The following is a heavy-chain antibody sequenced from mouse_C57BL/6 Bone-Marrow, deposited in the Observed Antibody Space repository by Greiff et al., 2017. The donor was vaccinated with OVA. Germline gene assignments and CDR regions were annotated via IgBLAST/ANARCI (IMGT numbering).Heavy chain of an antibody. J-gene: IGHJ1*03. V-gene: IGHV1-7*01. D-gene: IGHD1-1*01. Sequence: VQLQQPGAELVKPGASVKLSCKASGYTFTSYWMHWVKQRPGQGLEWIGYINPSSGYTKYNQKFKDKATLTADKSSSTAYMQRSSLSYEDSAVYYCARGDYYGSSFFWGTGTTVTVSS. CDR1: GYTFTSYW. CDR2: INPSSGYT. CDR3: ARGDYYGSSFF.